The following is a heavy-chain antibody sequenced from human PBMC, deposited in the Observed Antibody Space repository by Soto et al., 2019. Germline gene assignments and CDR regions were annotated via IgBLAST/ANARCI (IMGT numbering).Heavy chain of an antibody. J-gene: IGHJ4*02. CDR2: IYYSGST. D-gene: IGHD3-10*01. CDR1: GGSISSSSYY. CDR3: AGHLESVRGVIITMFDYFDY. V-gene: IGHV4-39*01. Sequence: SETLSLTCTVSGGSISSSSYYWGWIRQPPGKGLEWIGSIYYSGSTYYNPSLKSRVTISVDTSKNQFSLKLSSVTAADTAVYYCAGHLESVRGVIITMFDYFDYWGQGTLVTVSS.